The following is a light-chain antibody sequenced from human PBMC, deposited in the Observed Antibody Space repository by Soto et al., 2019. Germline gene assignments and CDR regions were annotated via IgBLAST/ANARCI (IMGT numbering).Light chain of an antibody. CDR2: EGS. CDR3: CSYAGSDTVVV. Sequence: QSALTQPASVSGSPGQSITISCTGTSSDVGSYNLVSWYQHHPGKAPKLMIYEGSKRPSGVSNRFSGSKSGNTASLTISGLQAEDEADYYCCSYAGSDTVVVFGGGTKLTVL. J-gene: IGLJ3*02. CDR1: SSDVGSYNL. V-gene: IGLV2-23*01.